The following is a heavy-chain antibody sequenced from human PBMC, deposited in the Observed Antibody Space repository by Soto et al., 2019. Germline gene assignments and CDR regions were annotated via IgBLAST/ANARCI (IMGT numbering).Heavy chain of an antibody. V-gene: IGHV3-23*01. CDR1: GFTFSNYG. J-gene: IGHJ4*02. CDR2: MSGGADDA. CDR3: AKKVTIYAVDPADY. Sequence: GGSLRLSCAASGFTFSNYGMSWVRQAPGKGLEWVSVMSGGADDAYYADSVKGRFAISRDNSKNTLYLQMNSLRAEDTAVYYCAKKVTIYAVDPADYWGQGTLVTVSS. D-gene: IGHD3-3*01.